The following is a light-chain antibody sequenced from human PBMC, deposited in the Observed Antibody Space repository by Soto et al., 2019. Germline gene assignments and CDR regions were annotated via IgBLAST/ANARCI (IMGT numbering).Light chain of an antibody. CDR2: AAS. J-gene: IGKJ5*01. CDR1: QGISNY. Sequence: DIQLTQSPSFLSASVGDRVTISCRASQGISNYLGWYQQKPGKAPKLVINAASTLQSGVPSRYSGSGSRTEFTLTISSLQPEDFATYYCQQFNDYPITFGQGTRLEIK. CDR3: QQFNDYPIT. V-gene: IGKV1-9*01.